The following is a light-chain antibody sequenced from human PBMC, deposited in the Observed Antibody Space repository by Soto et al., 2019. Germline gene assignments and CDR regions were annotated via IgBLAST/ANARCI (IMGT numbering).Light chain of an antibody. Sequence: EVVMTQSPATLSVSPGDTATLACRASRTVSVNVAWYQQKPGQAPRLLIFGASTRATGIPARFSGGGSGTEFSLTVSSLQSEAFAVYYCQQYSSWPPLAFGGGTKVEI. CDR3: QQYSSWPPLA. CDR2: GAS. J-gene: IGKJ4*01. V-gene: IGKV3-15*01. CDR1: RTVSVN.